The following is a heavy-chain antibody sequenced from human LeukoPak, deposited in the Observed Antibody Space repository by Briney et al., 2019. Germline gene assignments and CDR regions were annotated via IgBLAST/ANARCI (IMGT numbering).Heavy chain of an antibody. V-gene: IGHV3-30*03. Sequence: GGSLRLSCAASGFTFSSYGMHWVRQAPGKGLEWVAVISYDGSNKYYADSVEGRFTISRDNSKNTLYLQMNSLRAEDTAVYYCARGDYYDSRGYFNDAFDIWGQGTMVTVSS. CDR2: ISYDGSNK. CDR3: ARGDYYDSRGYFNDAFDI. J-gene: IGHJ3*02. D-gene: IGHD3-22*01. CDR1: GFTFSSYG.